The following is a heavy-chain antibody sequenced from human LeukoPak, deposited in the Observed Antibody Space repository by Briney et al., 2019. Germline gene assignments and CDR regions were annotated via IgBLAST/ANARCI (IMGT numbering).Heavy chain of an antibody. CDR3: TRGMLTTDQGFDY. CDR2: LRSKTYNYLT. D-gene: IGHD1-1*01. V-gene: IGHV3-73*01. CDR1: AFSLSASS. Sequence: GRSLTLSCPAYAFSLSASSIHCVRQASGKVLEWDGRLRSKTYNYLTTNATSVKGRFLFSRDDSENTAYLQMNRLKTEDTALYYCTRGMLTTDQGFDYWGQGPLVTVSS. J-gene: IGHJ4*02.